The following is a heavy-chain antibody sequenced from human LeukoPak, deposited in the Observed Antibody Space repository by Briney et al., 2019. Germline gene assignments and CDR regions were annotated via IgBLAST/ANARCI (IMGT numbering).Heavy chain of an antibody. J-gene: IGHJ4*02. CDR2: ISGSGNVK. CDR3: ARDHDCGNSGFFDY. V-gene: IGHV3-11*01. Sequence: GGSLRLSCAASGFTFSDYYMTWIRQAPGKGREWLSYISGSGNVKAYADSVKGRFTTSRDNAKKSLDLQMNSLRAEDTAVYYCARDHDCGNSGFFDYWGQGTLVTVSA. CDR1: GFTFSDYY. D-gene: IGHD4-23*01.